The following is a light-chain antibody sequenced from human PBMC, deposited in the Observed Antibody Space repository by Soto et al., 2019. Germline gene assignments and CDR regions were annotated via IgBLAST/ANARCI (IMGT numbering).Light chain of an antibody. CDR2: AAS. Sequence: IQLSQSPSSLSSSVGGRGTITCRASQSISSYLNWYQQKPGKAPKLLIYAASSLQSGVPSRFSGSGSGTDFTLTISSLQPEDFATYYCQQSYSIPWTFGQGTKVDIK. J-gene: IGKJ1*01. V-gene: IGKV1-39*01. CDR1: QSISSY. CDR3: QQSYSIPWT.